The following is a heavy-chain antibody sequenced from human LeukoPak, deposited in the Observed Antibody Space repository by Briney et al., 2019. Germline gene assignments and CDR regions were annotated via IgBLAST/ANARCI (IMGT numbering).Heavy chain of an antibody. CDR3: VKVGDYYGSGSYYQYYYMDV. CDR1: GFTFSSYA. CDR2: ISGSGGST. Sequence: GGSLRLSCAASGFTFSSYAMSWVRQAPGKGLEWVSAISGSGGSTYYADSVKGRFTISRDNSKNTLYLQMNSLTTEDTAVYYCVKVGDYYGSGSYYQYYYMDVWGKGTTVTVSS. D-gene: IGHD3-10*01. V-gene: IGHV3-23*01. J-gene: IGHJ6*03.